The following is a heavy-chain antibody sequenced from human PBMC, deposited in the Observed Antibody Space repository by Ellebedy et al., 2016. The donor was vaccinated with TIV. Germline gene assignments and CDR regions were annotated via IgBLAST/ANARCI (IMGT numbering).Heavy chain of an antibody. Sequence: MPLETLSLTCSVSGGSVSSHYWSWIRQPPGKGLEWIAYIFYRGSTNYNPSLKGRVTVSVDTSKNQFSLTLDSVTAADTAVYYCARHFRYTYGHLIDWGPGILVTVAS. CDR3: ARHFRYTYGHLID. CDR2: IFYRGST. J-gene: IGHJ4*02. CDR1: GGSVSSHY. D-gene: IGHD5-18*01. V-gene: IGHV4-59*08.